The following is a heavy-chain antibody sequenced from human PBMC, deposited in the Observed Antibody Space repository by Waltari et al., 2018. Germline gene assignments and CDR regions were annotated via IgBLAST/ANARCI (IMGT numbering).Heavy chain of an antibody. V-gene: IGHV3-48*03. Sequence: EVQLVESGGGLVQPGGSLRLSCAASGFTLSTYKMNWVRQAPGKGLEFVSYISHSGSTIYYADSVKGRFTISRDNAENSLYLQMNSLRAEDTAIYYCARSHYDSGRYGDNWGQGALVTVSS. CDR1: GFTLSTYK. J-gene: IGHJ4*02. CDR3: ARSHYDSGRYGDN. CDR2: ISHSGSTI. D-gene: IGHD3-16*01.